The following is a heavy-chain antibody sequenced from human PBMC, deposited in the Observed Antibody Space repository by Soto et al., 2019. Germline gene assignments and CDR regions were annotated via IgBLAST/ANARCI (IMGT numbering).Heavy chain of an antibody. Sequence: PSETLSLTCSASGGSIRDYFWTWIRQPPGRGLEWIGYISSSGTISYNSSLKSRVTISLDTSRNHFSLKLSSVTAADTAVYFCARDRKRVLPGNYYYYGMDVWGQGTTVTVSS. J-gene: IGHJ6*02. CDR3: ARDRKRVLPGNYYYYGMDV. D-gene: IGHD1-1*01. CDR1: GGSIRDYF. CDR2: ISSSGTI. V-gene: IGHV4-59*01.